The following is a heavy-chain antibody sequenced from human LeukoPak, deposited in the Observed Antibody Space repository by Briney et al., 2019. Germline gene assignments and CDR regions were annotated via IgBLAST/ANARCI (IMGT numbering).Heavy chain of an antibody. D-gene: IGHD4-23*01. J-gene: IGHJ2*01. CDR2: ISSSGRTI. CDR3: ARHSWPTVVKWYFGL. Sequence: PGGSLRLSCAASGFTFSSYEMNWVRQAPGKGLEWVSYISSSGRTIYYADSVKGRFTISRDNAQNSLYLQMNSLGAEDTAVYYCARHSWPTVVKWYFGLWGRGTLVTVSS. V-gene: IGHV3-48*03. CDR1: GFTFSSYE.